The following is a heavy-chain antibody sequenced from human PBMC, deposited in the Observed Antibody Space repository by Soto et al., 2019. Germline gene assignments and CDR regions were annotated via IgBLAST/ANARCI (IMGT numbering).Heavy chain of an antibody. J-gene: IGHJ4*02. CDR2: ISSSSSTI. CDR3: ATGKYYYDSSGYFGY. CDR1: GFTFSSYS. V-gene: IGHV3-48*02. D-gene: IGHD3-22*01. Sequence: GGSLRLSCAASGFTFSSYSMNWVRQAPGKGLEWVSYISSSSSTIYYADSVKGRFTISRDNAKNSLYLQMNSLRDEDTAVYYCATGKYYYDSSGYFGYWGQGTLVTVSS.